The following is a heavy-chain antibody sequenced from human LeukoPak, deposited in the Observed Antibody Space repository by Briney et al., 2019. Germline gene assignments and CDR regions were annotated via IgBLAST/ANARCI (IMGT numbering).Heavy chain of an antibody. CDR1: GGSFSGYY. Sequence: PSETLSLTCAVYGGSFSGYYWSWIRQPPGKGLEWIGEINHSGSTNYNPSLKSRVTISVDTSKNQFSLKLSSVTAADTAVYYCARDLKGLDAFDIWGQGTMVTVSS. V-gene: IGHV4-34*01. CDR2: INHSGST. CDR3: ARDLKGLDAFDI. J-gene: IGHJ3*02.